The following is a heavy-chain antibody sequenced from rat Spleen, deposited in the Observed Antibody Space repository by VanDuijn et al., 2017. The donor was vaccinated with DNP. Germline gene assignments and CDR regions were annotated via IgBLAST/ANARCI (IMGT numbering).Heavy chain of an antibody. D-gene: IGHD4-3*01. V-gene: IGHV2-1*01. CDR2: MWSGGTT. CDR1: GFSLTSNS. CDR3: ARTDSYKSGYFFDY. Sequence: QVQLKESGPSLVQPSQTLSLTCTVSGFSLTSNSVSWVRQPPGKGLEWMGTMWSGGTTDYNSALKSRLSISRDTSKSQVFLKMNSLQTEDTASYFCARTDSYKSGYFFDYWGQGVMVSVSS. J-gene: IGHJ2*01.